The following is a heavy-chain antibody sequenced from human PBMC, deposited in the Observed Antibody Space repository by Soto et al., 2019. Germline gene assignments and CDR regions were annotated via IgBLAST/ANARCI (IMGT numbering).Heavy chain of an antibody. J-gene: IGHJ3*02. V-gene: IGHV3-74*01. CDR3: VRGGYMHACDI. CDR2: MNNDGSYT. Sequence: EVQLVESGGGLVQPGGSLRLSCAASGFTFSSYWMYWVRQASGKGLEWVSHMNNDGSYTIYAESVKGRFTFSRDNAKNTLYLQMNSLGAEDTAVYYCVRGGYMHACDIWGQGTMVTVSS. D-gene: IGHD6-13*01. CDR1: GFTFSSYW.